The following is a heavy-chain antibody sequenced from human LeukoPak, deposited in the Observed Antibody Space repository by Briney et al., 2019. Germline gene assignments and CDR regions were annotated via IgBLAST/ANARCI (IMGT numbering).Heavy chain of an antibody. CDR1: GGSFSGYY. CDR3: ASRRSTTAAIN. V-gene: IGHV4-34*01. J-gene: IGHJ4*02. Sequence: SETLSLTCAVYGGSFSGYYWSWIRQPPGKGLEWIGEINHSGSTNYNPSLKSRVTISVDTSKNQFSLKLSSVTAADTAVYYCASRRSTTAAINWGQGTLVTVSS. CDR2: INHSGST. D-gene: IGHD2-2*01.